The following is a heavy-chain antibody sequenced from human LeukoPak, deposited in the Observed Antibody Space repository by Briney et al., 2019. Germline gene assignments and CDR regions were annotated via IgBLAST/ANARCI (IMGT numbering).Heavy chain of an antibody. Sequence: PGGSLRLSCAASGFTFCSYDMHWVRQATGKGLEWVSAIGTAGDPYYPGSVKGRFTISRENAKNSLYLQMNSLRAGDTAVYYCARARRGSSWWPEYYYYGMDVWGKGTTVTVSS. D-gene: IGHD6-13*01. CDR2: IGTAGDP. CDR1: GFTFCSYD. CDR3: ARARRGSSWWPEYYYYGMDV. V-gene: IGHV3-13*05. J-gene: IGHJ6*04.